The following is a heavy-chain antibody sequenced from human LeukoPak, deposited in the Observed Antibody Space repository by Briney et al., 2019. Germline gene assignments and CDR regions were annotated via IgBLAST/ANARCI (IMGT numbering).Heavy chain of an antibody. CDR1: GYTFTGYY. J-gene: IGHJ3*02. V-gene: IGHV1-2*02. CDR3: ARPTRGYSSPYDAFDI. Sequence: ASVKVSCKASGYTFTGYYMHWVRQAPGQGLEWMGWINPNSGGTNYARKFQGRVTMTRDTSISTAYMELSRLRSDDTAVYYCARPTRGYSSPYDAFDIWGQGTMVTVSS. D-gene: IGHD6-13*01. CDR2: INPNSGGT.